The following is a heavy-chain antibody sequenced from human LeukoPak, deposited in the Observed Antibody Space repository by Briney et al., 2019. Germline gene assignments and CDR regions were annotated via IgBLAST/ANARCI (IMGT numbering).Heavy chain of an antibody. CDR1: GFTFSNYW. V-gene: IGHV3-7*03. J-gene: IGHJ6*02. CDR2: INRDGSER. CDR3: ARRNAMDV. Sequence: QTGGSLRLSCAASGFTFSNYWMNWVRQAPGKGLEWVANINRDGSERYYVDSVKGRFTISRDDAKSSLYLQMNSLRAEDTAVYYCARRNAMDVWGQGTTVIVFS.